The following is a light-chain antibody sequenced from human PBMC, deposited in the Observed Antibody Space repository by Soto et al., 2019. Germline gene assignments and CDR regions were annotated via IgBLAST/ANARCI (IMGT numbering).Light chain of an antibody. CDR2: GTS. CDR1: QSISTTY. J-gene: IGKJ2*01. CDR3: QQYGSSPYT. V-gene: IGKV3-20*01. Sequence: EIVVTQSPGTLSLSPGERATLSCRASQSISTTYLAWYQQRPGQAPRLLIYGTSSRATGIPDRFSGSGFATAFTLTSNRLEPEDFAVYYCQQYGSSPYTFGQGTKLEIK.